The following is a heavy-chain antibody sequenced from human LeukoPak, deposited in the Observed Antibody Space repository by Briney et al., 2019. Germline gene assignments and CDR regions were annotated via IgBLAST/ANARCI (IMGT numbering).Heavy chain of an antibody. V-gene: IGHV4-61*01. CDR2: IYYSGST. CDR3: ARGLTTYKTSYYYYYYMDV. J-gene: IGHJ6*03. D-gene: IGHD4-17*01. CDR1: GGSISSGSYY. Sequence: PSETLSLTCTVSGGSISSGSYYWSWIRQPPGKGLEWIGYIYYSGSTNYNPSLKSRVTISVDTSKNQFSLKLSSVTAADTAVYYCARGLTTYKTSYYYYYYMDVWGKGTTVTVSS.